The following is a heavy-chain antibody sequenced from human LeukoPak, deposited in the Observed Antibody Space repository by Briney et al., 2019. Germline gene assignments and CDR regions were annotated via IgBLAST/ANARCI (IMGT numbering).Heavy chain of an antibody. Sequence: GRSLRLSCAASGFTFSSYGMHWVRQAPGKGLEWVAVISYDGSNKYYADSVKGRFTISRDNSKNTLYLQMNSLRAEDTAVYYCAKDRFNVGVPDYWGQGTLVTVSS. CDR1: GFTFSSYG. CDR3: AKDRFNVGVPDY. J-gene: IGHJ4*02. V-gene: IGHV3-30*18. CDR2: ISYDGSNK. D-gene: IGHD1-26*01.